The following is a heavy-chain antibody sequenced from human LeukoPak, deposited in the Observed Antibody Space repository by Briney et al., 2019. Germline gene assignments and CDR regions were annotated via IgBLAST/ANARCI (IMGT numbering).Heavy chain of an antibody. CDR3: AKDRDSGSYYFGY. V-gene: IGHV3-23*01. Sequence: GGSLRLSCAASGFTFSSYAMSWVRQAPGKGLEWVSAISGSGGSTYYADSVEGRFTISRDNSKNTLYLQMNSLRAEDTAVYYCAKDRDSGSYYFGYWGQGTLVTVSS. CDR1: GFTFSSYA. D-gene: IGHD1-26*01. J-gene: IGHJ4*02. CDR2: ISGSGGST.